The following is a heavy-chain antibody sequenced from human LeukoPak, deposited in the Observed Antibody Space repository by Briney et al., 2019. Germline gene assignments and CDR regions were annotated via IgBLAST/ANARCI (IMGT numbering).Heavy chain of an antibody. CDR2: AYNSEYN. CDR1: GGSSSGFY. V-gene: IGHV4-59*12. CDR3: ARNWGSGGSYLFDF. D-gene: IGHD6-19*01. Sequence: KPSETLSLTCTVYGGSSSGFYWSWIRQPPGKGLEWVGYAYNSEYNSYNPSLKSRVSIEFDTSENQFSLSLASVTDPDTAVYYCARNWGSGGSYLFDFWGPGTLVTVSS. J-gene: IGHJ4*02.